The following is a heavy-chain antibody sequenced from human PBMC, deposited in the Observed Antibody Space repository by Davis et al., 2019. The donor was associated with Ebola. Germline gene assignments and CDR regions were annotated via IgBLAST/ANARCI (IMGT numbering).Heavy chain of an antibody. CDR2: IIPILGVA. D-gene: IGHD5-24*01. V-gene: IGHV1-69*04. J-gene: IGHJ4*02. Sequence: SVKVSCKASGYTFTSYYMHWVRQAPGQGLEWMGRIIPILGVANYAQKFQGRVTITADKSTSTAYMELSSLRSEDTAVYYCARVGDGYNSGYWGQGTLVTVSS. CDR1: GYTFTSYY. CDR3: ARVGDGYNSGY.